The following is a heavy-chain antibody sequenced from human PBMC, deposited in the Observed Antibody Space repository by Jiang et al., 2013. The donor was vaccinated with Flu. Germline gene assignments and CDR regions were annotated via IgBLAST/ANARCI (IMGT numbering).Heavy chain of an antibody. V-gene: IGHV1-2*02. CDR1: GFTFTDYY. CDR2: INPNSSDT. Sequence: KPGATVKVSCKTSGFTFTDYYFHWVRQAPGQGLEWMGWINPNSSDTSYAQKFQGRVTMTTDTSINTAYMELTRLTSDDTAIYYCARDPDTPMPIDFWGQGTLVAVSS. CDR3: ARDPDTPMPIDF. D-gene: IGHD5-18*01. J-gene: IGHJ4*02.